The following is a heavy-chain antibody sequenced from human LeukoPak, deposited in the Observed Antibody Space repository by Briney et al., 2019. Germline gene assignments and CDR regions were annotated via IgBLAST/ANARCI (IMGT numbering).Heavy chain of an antibody. V-gene: IGHV1-69*04. CDR2: VIPLLRIT. J-gene: IGHJ4*02. D-gene: IGHD5-18*01. CDR1: GGTFSSYA. CDR3: ARENSYGPFDY. Sequence: GASVKVSCKSSGGTFSSYAINWLRQAPGQGLEWMGRVIPLLRITNYAQKFQGRPTIIADKSTSTAYMELTSLRSEDTAVYYCARENSYGPFDYWGQGTLVTVSS.